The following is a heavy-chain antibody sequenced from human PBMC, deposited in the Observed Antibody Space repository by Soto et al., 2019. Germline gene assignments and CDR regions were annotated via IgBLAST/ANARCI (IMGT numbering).Heavy chain of an antibody. Sequence: SETLSLTCTVSGGSISSGDYYWSWIRQPPGKGLEWIGYIYYSGSTYYNPSLKSRVTISVDTSKNQFSLKLSCVTAADTAVYYCARAILEWSTDYYGMDVWGQGTTVTVSS. CDR2: IYYSGST. J-gene: IGHJ6*02. CDR3: ARAILEWSTDYYGMDV. V-gene: IGHV4-30-4*01. CDR1: GGSISSGDYY. D-gene: IGHD3-3*01.